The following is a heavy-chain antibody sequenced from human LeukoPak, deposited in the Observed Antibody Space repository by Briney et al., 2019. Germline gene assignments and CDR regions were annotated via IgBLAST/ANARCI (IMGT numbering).Heavy chain of an antibody. V-gene: IGHV4-59*01. D-gene: IGHD3-22*01. Sequence: SETLSLTCTVSGGSISSYYWSWIRQPPGKGLEWIGYIYYSGSTNYNPSLRSRVTISVDTSKNQFSLKLSSVTAADTAVYYCARSAPYYYDSSGYYLFGNGYYFDYWGQGTLVTVSS. J-gene: IGHJ4*02. CDR3: ARSAPYYYDSSGYYLFGNGYYFDY. CDR2: IYYSGST. CDR1: GGSISSYY.